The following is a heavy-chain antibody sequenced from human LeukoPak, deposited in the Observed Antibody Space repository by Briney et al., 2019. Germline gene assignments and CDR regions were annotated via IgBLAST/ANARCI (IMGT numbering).Heavy chain of an antibody. J-gene: IGHJ2*01. CDR2: MSSDSTRS. D-gene: IGHD1-26*01. CDR3: AKDRTVGASYWYFDL. V-gene: IGHV3-74*01. CDR1: GFTFSGYW. Sequence: TGGSLRLSCEASGFTFSGYWMHWVRQAPGKGLVWVSRMSSDSTRSSHADSVKGRFTISRDSSKNTLFLHMNTLRAEDTAIYYCAKDRTVGASYWYFDLWGRGTLVTVSS.